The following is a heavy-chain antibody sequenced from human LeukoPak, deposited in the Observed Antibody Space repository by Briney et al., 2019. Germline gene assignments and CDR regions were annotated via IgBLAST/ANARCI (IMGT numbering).Heavy chain of an antibody. CDR1: GFSVSSYY. Sequence: SGGSPRLSCAASGFSVSSYYMTWVRQAPGKGLEWVSIIYSGGNTYYADSVKGRFTISRDNSKSTLYLQVSSLRAEDTAVYYCARARGYCYSTSCAYYFDYWGQGALVTVSS. J-gene: IGHJ4*02. CDR3: ARARGYCYSTSCAYYFDY. D-gene: IGHD2-2*03. CDR2: IYSGGNT. V-gene: IGHV3-53*01.